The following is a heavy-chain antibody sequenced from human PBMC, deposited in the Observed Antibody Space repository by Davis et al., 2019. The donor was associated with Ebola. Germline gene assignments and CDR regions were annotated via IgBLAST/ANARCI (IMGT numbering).Heavy chain of an antibody. CDR3: ARGLGIFGVWVDP. J-gene: IGHJ5*02. D-gene: IGHD3-3*01. V-gene: IGHV4-34*01. CDR2: INHSGST. Sequence: SETLSLTCAVYGGSFSGYYWSWIRQPPGKGLEWIGEINHSGSTNYNPSLKSRVTISVDTSKNQFSLKLSSVTAADMAVYYCARGLGIFGVWVDPWGQGTLVTVSS. CDR1: GGSFSGYY.